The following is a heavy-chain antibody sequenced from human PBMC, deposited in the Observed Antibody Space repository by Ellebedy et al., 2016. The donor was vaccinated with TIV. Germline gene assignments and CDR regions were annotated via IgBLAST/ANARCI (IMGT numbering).Heavy chain of an antibody. Sequence: ASVKVSCXASGYTFTSYYMHWVRQAPGQGLEWMGIINPSGGSTSYAQKLQGRVTMTTDTSTSTAYMELRSLRSDDTAVYYCAREAYGGNGIDYWGQGTLVTVSS. J-gene: IGHJ4*02. CDR2: INPSGGST. D-gene: IGHD4-23*01. V-gene: IGHV1-46*01. CDR1: GYTFTSYY. CDR3: AREAYGGNGIDY.